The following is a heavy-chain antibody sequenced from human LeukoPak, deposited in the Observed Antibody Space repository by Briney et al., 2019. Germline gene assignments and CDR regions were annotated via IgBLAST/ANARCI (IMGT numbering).Heavy chain of an antibody. CDR3: ARGFIWFGELLGY. V-gene: IGHV1-8*03. Sequence: GASVKVSCKASGYTFTSYDINWVRQATGQGLEWMGWMNPNSGNTGYAQKFQGRVTITRNTSISTAYMELSSLRSEDTAVYYCARGFIWFGELLGYWGQGTLVTVSS. CDR1: GYTFTSYD. CDR2: MNPNSGNT. J-gene: IGHJ4*02. D-gene: IGHD3-10*01.